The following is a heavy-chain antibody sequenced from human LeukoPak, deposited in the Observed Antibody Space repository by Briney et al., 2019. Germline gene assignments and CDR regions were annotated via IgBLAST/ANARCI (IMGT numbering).Heavy chain of an antibody. CDR1: GGSFNLYS. Sequence: SETLSLTCTVSGGSFNLYSWTWIRQPPGKGLEWIAEIGHGGSINFNPSLKSRVTVSLDTSKDQFSLSLSSVTAADTAVYYCASRETFYFYYMDVWGNGTTVTVSS. J-gene: IGHJ6*03. CDR2: IGHGGSI. D-gene: IGHD1-26*01. CDR3: ASRETFYFYYMDV. V-gene: IGHV4-34*01.